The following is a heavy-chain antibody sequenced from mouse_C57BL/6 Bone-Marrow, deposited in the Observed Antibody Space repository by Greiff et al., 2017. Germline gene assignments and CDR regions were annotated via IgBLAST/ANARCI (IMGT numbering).Heavy chain of an antibody. CDR1: GYTFTSYW. CDR2: IDPSDSYT. D-gene: IGHD2-4*01. Sequence: QVQLQQPGAELVMPGASVKLSCKASGYTFTSYWMHWVKQRPGQGLEWIGEIDPSDSYTNYNQKFKGKSTLTVAKSSSTAYMQLSSLTSEDSAVYDCAISGDYDENYYAMDYWGQGTAVTVSS. J-gene: IGHJ4*01. CDR3: AISGDYDENYYAMDY. V-gene: IGHV1-69*01.